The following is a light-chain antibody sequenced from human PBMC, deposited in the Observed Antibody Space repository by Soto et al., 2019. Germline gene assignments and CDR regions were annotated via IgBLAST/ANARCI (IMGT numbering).Light chain of an antibody. CDR2: EVN. CDR3: SSYADTNNLV. J-gene: IGLJ2*01. V-gene: IGLV2-8*01. Sequence: QSALTQPPSASGSPGQSVTLSCTGTSSDIGGYNFVSWYQQHPGKAPKLMIDEVNKRPSGVPDRFSGSKSGNTASLTVSGLQAEDEADYYCSSYADTNNLVFGGGTQLTVL. CDR1: SSDIGGYNF.